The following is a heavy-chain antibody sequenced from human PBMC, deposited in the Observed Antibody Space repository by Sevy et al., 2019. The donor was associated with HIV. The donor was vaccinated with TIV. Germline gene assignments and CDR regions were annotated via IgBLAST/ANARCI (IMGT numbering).Heavy chain of an antibody. V-gene: IGHV3-30-3*01. D-gene: IGHD5-12*01. CDR1: GFTFSSYA. J-gene: IGHJ4*02. CDR2: ISYDGSNK. Sequence: GGSLRLSCAASGFTFSSYAMHWVRQAPGKGLEWVAVISYDGSNKYYAHSVKGRFTISRDNSKNTLYLQMNSLRAEDTAVYYCARGRRSRDGYNSSLDYWGQGTLVTVSS. CDR3: ARGRRSRDGYNSSLDY.